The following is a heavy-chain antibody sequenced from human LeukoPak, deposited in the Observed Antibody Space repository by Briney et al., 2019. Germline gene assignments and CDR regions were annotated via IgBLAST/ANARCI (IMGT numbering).Heavy chain of an antibody. CDR1: GFTFSSYA. CDR3: AKGYDFWSGYYLVGNDY. J-gene: IGHJ4*02. CDR2: ISGSGGST. V-gene: IGHV3-23*01. D-gene: IGHD3-3*01. Sequence: PGGSLRLSCAASGFTFSSYAMSWVRQAPGKGLEWVSAISGSGGSTYYADSVKGRFTISRDNSKTTLYLQMNSLRAEDTAVYYRAKGYDFWSGYYLVGNDYWGQGTLVTVSS.